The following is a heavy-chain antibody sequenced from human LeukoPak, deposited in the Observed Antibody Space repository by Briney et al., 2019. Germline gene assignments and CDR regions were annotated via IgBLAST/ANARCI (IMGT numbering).Heavy chain of an antibody. Sequence: PGRPLRLSCAASGFTFSSYGMHWVRQAPGKGLEWVAVIWYDGSNKYYADSVKGRFTTSRDNSKNTLYLQMNSLRAEDTAVYYCARKDYYDSSGYPIDYWGQGTLVTVSS. CDR1: GFTFSSYG. J-gene: IGHJ4*02. CDR3: ARKDYYDSSGYPIDY. V-gene: IGHV3-33*01. CDR2: IWYDGSNK. D-gene: IGHD3-22*01.